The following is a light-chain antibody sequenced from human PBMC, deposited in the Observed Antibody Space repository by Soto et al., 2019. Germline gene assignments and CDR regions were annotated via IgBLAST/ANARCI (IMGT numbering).Light chain of an antibody. Sequence: QLVLAQSPSASASLGASVKLTCTLSSGHSSYVIAWHQQLPEKGPRYLMKVKSDGSHSKGDGIPDRFSGSSSGAERHLTISSLQSEDVADYYCQTWGSGIQVFGGGTKLTVL. J-gene: IGLJ3*02. CDR3: QTWGSGIQV. CDR1: SGHSSYV. CDR2: VKSDGSH. V-gene: IGLV4-69*01.